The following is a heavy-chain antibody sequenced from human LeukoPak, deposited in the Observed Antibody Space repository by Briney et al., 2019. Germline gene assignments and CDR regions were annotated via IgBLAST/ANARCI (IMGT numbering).Heavy chain of an antibody. V-gene: IGHV4-59*01. J-gene: IGHJ6*02. CDR1: GGSISSYY. CDR3: ARVGWLYGMYV. CDR2: IYYSGST. Sequence: SETLSLTCTVSGGSISSYYWSWIRQPRGKGLEWIGYIYYSGSTNYNPSLKSRVTISVDTSKNQFSLKLSSVTAADTAVYYCARVGWLYGMYVWGQGTTVTVSS. D-gene: IGHD6-19*01.